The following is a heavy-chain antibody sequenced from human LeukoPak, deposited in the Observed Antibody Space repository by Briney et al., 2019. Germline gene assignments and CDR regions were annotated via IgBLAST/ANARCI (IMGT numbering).Heavy chain of an antibody. CDR2: INSDASVT. J-gene: IGHJ4*02. D-gene: IGHD6-19*01. CDR1: GFTLSNAW. Sequence: PGGSLRLSCAASGFTLSNAWMHWVRQTPGKGLVWVSRINSDASVTTYADSVKGRFTISRDNAKNTLYLQMNSLRAEDTAVYYCARVTAVAGTSVGVDAWGQGILVTVS. CDR3: ARVTAVAGTSVGVDA. V-gene: IGHV3-74*01.